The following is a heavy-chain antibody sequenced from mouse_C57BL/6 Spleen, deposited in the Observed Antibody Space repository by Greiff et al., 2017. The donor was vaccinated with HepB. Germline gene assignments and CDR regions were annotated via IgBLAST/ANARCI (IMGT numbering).Heavy chain of an antibody. J-gene: IGHJ3*01. V-gene: IGHV1-26*01. CDR3: AAYYDYGGFAY. CDR1: GYTFTDYY. CDR2: INPNNGGT. Sequence: EVQLQQSGPELVKPGASVKISCKASGYTFTDYYMNWVKQSHGKSLEWIGDINPNNGGTSYNQKFKGKATLTVDKSSSTAYMELRSLTSEDSAVYYCAAYYDYGGFAYWGQGTLVTVSA. D-gene: IGHD2-4*01.